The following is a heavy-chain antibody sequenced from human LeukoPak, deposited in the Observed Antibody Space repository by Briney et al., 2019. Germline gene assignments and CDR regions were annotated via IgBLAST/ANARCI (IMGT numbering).Heavy chain of an antibody. CDR2: IWYDGSNK. D-gene: IGHD3-22*01. CDR3: ARARITMIVVVPDY. Sequence: GGSLRLSCAASGFTFSAYGMNWVRQAPGKGLEWVAVIWYDGSNKYHADSVKGRFTISRDNSKNTLYLQMNSLRAEDTAVYYCARARITMIVVVPDYWGQGTLVTVSS. J-gene: IGHJ4*02. V-gene: IGHV3-33*08. CDR1: GFTFSAYG.